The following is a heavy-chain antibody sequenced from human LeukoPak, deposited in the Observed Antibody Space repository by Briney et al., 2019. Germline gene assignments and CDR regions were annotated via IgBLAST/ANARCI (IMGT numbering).Heavy chain of an antibody. Sequence: ASVKVSCKASGYTFTSYGISWVRQAPGQGLEWMGWISAYNGNTNYAQNLQGRVTMTTDSSTSTAYMELRSLRSDDTAVYYCARDLGLRLAELSPMYWGQGTLVTVSS. CDR3: ARDLGLRLAELSPMY. D-gene: IGHD3-16*02. CDR2: ISAYNGNT. V-gene: IGHV1-18*01. J-gene: IGHJ4*02. CDR1: GYTFTSYG.